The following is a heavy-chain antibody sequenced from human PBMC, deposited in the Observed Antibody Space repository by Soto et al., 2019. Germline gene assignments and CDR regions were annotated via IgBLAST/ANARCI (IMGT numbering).Heavy chain of an antibody. CDR2: SDPEDGET. D-gene: IGHD3-22*01. J-gene: IGHJ4*02. CDR1: GYTLTELS. CDR3: ATSEIRPYDSSGYSDY. Sequence: ASVKVSCKVSGYTLTELSMHWVRQAPGKGLEWMGGSDPEDGETIYAQKFQGRVTMTEDTSTDTAYMELSSLRSEDTAVYYCATSEIRPYDSSGYSDYWGQGTLVTV. V-gene: IGHV1-24*01.